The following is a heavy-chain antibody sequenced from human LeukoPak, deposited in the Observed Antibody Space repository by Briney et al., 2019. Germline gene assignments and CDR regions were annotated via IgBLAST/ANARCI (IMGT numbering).Heavy chain of an antibody. J-gene: IGHJ4*02. CDR2: ISSSSSYI. CDR1: GFTFSSYS. D-gene: IGHD6-6*01. Sequence: PGGSLRLSCAASGFTFSSYSMNWVRQAPGKGLEWVSSISSSSSYIYYADSVKGRFTISRDNAKNSLYLQMNSLRAEDTAVYYCARSSYSSSSYFDYWGQGTLVTVSS. CDR3: ARSSYSSSSYFDY. V-gene: IGHV3-21*01.